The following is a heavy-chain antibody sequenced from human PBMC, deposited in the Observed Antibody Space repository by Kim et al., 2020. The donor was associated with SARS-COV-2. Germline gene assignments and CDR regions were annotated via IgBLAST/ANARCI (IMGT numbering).Heavy chain of an antibody. CDR3: ASEGGSYPTNAFDI. Sequence: GGSLRLSCAASGFTVSSNYMSWVRQAPGKGLEWVSVIYSGGSTYYADSVKGRFTISRDNSKNTLYLQMNSLRAEDTAVYYCASEGGSYPTNAFDIWGQGTMVTVSS. V-gene: IGHV3-53*01. D-gene: IGHD1-26*01. J-gene: IGHJ3*02. CDR2: IYSGGST. CDR1: GFTVSSNY.